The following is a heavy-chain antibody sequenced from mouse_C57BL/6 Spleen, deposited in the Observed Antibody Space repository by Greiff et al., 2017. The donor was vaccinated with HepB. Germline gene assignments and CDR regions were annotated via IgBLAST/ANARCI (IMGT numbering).Heavy chain of an antibody. V-gene: IGHV5-4*01. CDR3: AREITTVVARYFDV. Sequence: EVQLVESGGGLVKPGGSLKLSCAASGFTFSSYAMSWVRQTPEKRLEWVATISDGGSYTYYPDNVKGRFTISRDNAKNNLYLQMSHLKSEDTAMYYCAREITTVVARYFDVWGTGTTVTVSS. CDR2: ISDGGSYT. CDR1: GFTFSSYA. D-gene: IGHD1-1*01. J-gene: IGHJ1*03.